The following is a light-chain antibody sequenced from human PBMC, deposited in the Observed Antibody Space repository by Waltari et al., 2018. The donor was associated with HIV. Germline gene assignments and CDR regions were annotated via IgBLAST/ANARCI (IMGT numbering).Light chain of an antibody. Sequence: SYDLTQAPSVSVSPGQTARSPCSGPIFPYKSPFWYQHKSGQSPVVVIFEGYKRPSGIPERFSGSRSGTTATFTISGAQVDDEGDYYCYSTDSSGKGVFGGGTKLTVL. CDR2: EGY. V-gene: IGLV3-10*01. J-gene: IGLJ3*02. CDR3: YSTDSSGKGV. CDR1: IFPYKS.